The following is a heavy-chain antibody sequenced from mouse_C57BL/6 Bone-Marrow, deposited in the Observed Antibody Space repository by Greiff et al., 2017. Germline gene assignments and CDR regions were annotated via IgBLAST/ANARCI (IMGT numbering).Heavy chain of an antibody. CDR2: IWTGGGT. CDR3: ARGDSSGPWFAY. CDR1: GFSLTSYA. D-gene: IGHD3-2*02. V-gene: IGHV2-9-1*01. J-gene: IGHJ3*01. Sequence: VKVEESGPGLVAPSQSLSITCTVSGFSLTSYAISWVRQPPGKGLEWLGVIWTGGGTNYNSALKSRLSISKDNSKSQVFLKMNSLQTDDTARYYCARGDSSGPWFAYWGQGTLVTVSA.